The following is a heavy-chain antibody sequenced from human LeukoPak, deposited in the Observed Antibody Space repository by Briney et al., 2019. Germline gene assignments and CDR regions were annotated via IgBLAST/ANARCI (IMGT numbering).Heavy chain of an antibody. CDR3: ARGLGYYGSGTVDY. V-gene: IGHV4-39*07. CDR1: GGSISSSSYY. D-gene: IGHD3-10*01. J-gene: IGHJ4*02. Sequence: SETLSLTCTVSGGSISSSSYYWGRMRQPPGKGLEWIGSIYYSGSTYYNPSLKSRVTISVDTSKNQFSLKLSSVTAADTAVYYCARGLGYYGSGTVDYWGQGTLVTVSS. CDR2: IYYSGST.